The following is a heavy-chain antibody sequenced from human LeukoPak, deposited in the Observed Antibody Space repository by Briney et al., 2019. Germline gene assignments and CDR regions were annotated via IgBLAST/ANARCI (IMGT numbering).Heavy chain of an antibody. J-gene: IGHJ4*02. D-gene: IGHD1-26*01. V-gene: IGHV4-4*02. CDR1: GGSISSSNW. Sequence: SGTLSLTCAVSGGSISSSNWWSWVRQPPGKELEWIGEIYHSGSTNYNPSLKSRVTISVDKSKNQFSLKLSSVTAADTAVYYCARGSHSGSYLRDYWGQGTLVTVSS. CDR3: ARGSHSGSYLRDY. CDR2: IYHSGST.